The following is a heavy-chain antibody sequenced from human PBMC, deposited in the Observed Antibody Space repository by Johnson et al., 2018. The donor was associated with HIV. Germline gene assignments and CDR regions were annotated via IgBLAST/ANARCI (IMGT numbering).Heavy chain of an antibody. CDR1: GFTFGDYA. CDR2: ISGSGGST. D-gene: IGHD1-26*01. CDR3: AKAEGATSAFDI. V-gene: IGHV3-23*04. Sequence: VQLVESGGGVVRPGGSLRLSCTASGFTFGDYAMHWVRQAPGKALEWVSGISGSGGSTYYADSVKGRFTISRDNSKNTRYLQMNSLRAEDTAVYYCAKAEGATSAFDIWGQGTMVTVSS. J-gene: IGHJ3*02.